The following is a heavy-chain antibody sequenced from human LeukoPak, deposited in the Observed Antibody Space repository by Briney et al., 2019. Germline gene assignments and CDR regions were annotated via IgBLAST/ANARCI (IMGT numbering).Heavy chain of an antibody. V-gene: IGHV4-59*01. CDR2: IYYSGST. Sequence: SETLSLTCTVSGGSISSYYWSWIRQPPGKGLEWIGYIYYSGSTNYNPSLKSRVAISVDTSKNQFSLKLSCVSAADTAVYYCARLGYDILTGYYKVAFDIWGQGTMVTVSS. D-gene: IGHD3-9*01. J-gene: IGHJ3*02. CDR1: GGSISSYY. CDR3: ARLGYDILTGYYKVAFDI.